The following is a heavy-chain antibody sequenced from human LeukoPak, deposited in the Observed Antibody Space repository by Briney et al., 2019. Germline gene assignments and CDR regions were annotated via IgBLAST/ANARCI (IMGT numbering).Heavy chain of an antibody. CDR1: GYTFTGYY. CDR2: INPNSGGT. Sequence: GASVKVSCKASGYTFTGYYMHWVRRAPGEGLEWMGWINPNSGGTNYAQKFQGRVTMTRDTSISTAYMELSRLRSDDTAVYYCARDLAYYYDSSGYYLDYWGQGTLVTVSS. CDR3: ARDLAYYYDSSGYYLDY. J-gene: IGHJ4*02. V-gene: IGHV1-2*02. D-gene: IGHD3-22*01.